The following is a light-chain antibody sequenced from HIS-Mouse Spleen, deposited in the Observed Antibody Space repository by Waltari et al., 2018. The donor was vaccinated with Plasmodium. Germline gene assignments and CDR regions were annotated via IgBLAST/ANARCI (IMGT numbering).Light chain of an antibody. V-gene: IGKV1-39*01. J-gene: IGKJ2*01. CDR2: AAS. CDR1: QSISSY. Sequence: DIQMTQSPSSLSASVGDRVTITCRASQSISSYLNWYQQKPGKAPKLLIYAASSLQSGVPSRFSGSVSGTDFTLTISSLQPEDFATYYCQQSHTFGQGTKLEIK. CDR3: QQSHT.